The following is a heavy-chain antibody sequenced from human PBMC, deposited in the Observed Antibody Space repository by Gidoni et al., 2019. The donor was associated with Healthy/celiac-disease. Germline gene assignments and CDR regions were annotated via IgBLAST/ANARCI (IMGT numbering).Heavy chain of an antibody. V-gene: IGHV3-11*05. CDR2: ISSSSSYT. J-gene: IGHJ2*01. CDR3: ARNPQGRGYSYGRSYWYFDL. D-gene: IGHD5-18*01. Sequence: QVQLVESGGGLVKPGGSLRLSCAASGFTFSDYYMSWIRQAPGKGLEWVSYISSSSSYTNYADSVKGRFTISRDNAKNSLYLQMNSLRAEDTAVYYCARNPQGRGYSYGRSYWYFDLWGRGTLVTVSS. CDR1: GFTFSDYY.